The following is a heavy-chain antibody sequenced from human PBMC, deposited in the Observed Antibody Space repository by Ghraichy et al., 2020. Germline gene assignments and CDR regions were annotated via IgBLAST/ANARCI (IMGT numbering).Heavy chain of an antibody. CDR1: GGSVCSSSYY. D-gene: IGHD3-10*01. CDR2: IYYSGKA. J-gene: IGHJ4*02. V-gene: IGHV4-61*01. CDR3: ARAPGVDEDY. Sequence: SETLSLTCTVSGGSVCSSSYYWNWIRQPPGKGLEWIGFIYYSGKANYNHSLKSRVNMSVDTSKNQFSLNLRSVTAADTAVYYCARAPGVDEDYWGQGTLVTVSP.